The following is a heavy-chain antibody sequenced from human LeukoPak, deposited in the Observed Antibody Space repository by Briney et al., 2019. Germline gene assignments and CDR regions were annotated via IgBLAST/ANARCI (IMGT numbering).Heavy chain of an antibody. Sequence: ESLKISCEGFGYSFTNNWIGWVRQVSGRGLEWMGIINPVDSDTRYSPSFQGQVTISVDKSISTAYLQWSSLKASDTAIYYCARASYSSGFFGALHAFDIWGQGTVVTVSS. CDR2: INPVDSDT. V-gene: IGHV5-51*01. J-gene: IGHJ3*02. CDR1: GYSFTNNW. CDR3: ARASYSSGFFGALHAFDI. D-gene: IGHD6-19*01.